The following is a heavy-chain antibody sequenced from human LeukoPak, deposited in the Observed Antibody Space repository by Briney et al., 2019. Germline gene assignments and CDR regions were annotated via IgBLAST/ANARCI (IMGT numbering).Heavy chain of an antibody. V-gene: IGHV3-11*01. CDR3: ARDRVLTGYSYYYYGMDV. D-gene: IGHD3-9*01. CDR1: GFTFSDYY. CDR2: ISSSGSTI. J-gene: IGHJ6*02. Sequence: PGGSLRLSCAASGFTFSDYYMSWIRQAPGKGLEWVSYISSSGSTIYYADSVKGRFTISRDNAKNSLYLQMNSLRAEDTAVYYCARDRVLTGYSYYYYGMDVWGQGTTVTVSS.